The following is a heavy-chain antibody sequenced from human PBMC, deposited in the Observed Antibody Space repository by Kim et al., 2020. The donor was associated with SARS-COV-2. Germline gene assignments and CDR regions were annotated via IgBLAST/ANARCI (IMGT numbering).Heavy chain of an antibody. J-gene: IGHJ4*02. CDR1: GGSFSGYY. D-gene: IGHD6-19*01. CDR2: INHSGST. Sequence: SETLSLTCAVYGGSFSGYYWSWIRQPPGKGLEWIGEINHSGSTNYNPSLKSRVTISVDTSKNQFSLKLSSVTAADTAVYYCARIAVADTHQFYYWGQGTLVTVSS. V-gene: IGHV4-34*01. CDR3: ARIAVADTHQFYY.